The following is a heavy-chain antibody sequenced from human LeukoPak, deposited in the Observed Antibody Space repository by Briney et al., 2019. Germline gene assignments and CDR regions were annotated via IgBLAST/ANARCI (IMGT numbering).Heavy chain of an antibody. CDR3: AKPRSGSYFGSFDY. Sequence: PGGSLRLSCAASGFPFSSYAMTWVRQPPGRGLEWFETISGSGGSTYYADSVKGRFTISRDNSKNTLYLQMSTLRAEGTAVYYCAKPRSGSYFGSFDYWGQGTLVTVSS. D-gene: IGHD1-26*01. CDR1: GFPFSSYA. J-gene: IGHJ4*02. V-gene: IGHV3-23*01. CDR2: ISGSGGST.